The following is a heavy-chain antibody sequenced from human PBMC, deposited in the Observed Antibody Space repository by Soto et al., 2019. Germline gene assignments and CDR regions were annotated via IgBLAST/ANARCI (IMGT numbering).Heavy chain of an antibody. CDR3: ARDLGVKYSSGWYWFDP. CDR2: ISAYNGNT. J-gene: IGHJ5*02. CDR1: GYTFTSYG. V-gene: IGHV1-18*04. Sequence: ASVKVSCKASGYTFTSYGISWVRQAPGQGLEWMGWISAYNGNTNYAQKLQGRVTMTTDTSTSTAYMELRSLRSDDTAVYYCARDLGVKYSSGWYWFDPWGQGTLVTVSS. D-gene: IGHD6-19*01.